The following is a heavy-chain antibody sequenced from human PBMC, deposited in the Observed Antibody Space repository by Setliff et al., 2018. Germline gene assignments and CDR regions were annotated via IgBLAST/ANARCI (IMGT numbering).Heavy chain of an antibody. CDR3: AREGYYDSSGYWADFDY. Sequence: GASVKVSCKASGYTFTAYYMHWVRQAPGQGLEWMGWINPNSGGTNYAQKLQGRVTMTRDTSINTAYMELSRLRSDDTAVYYCAREGYYDSSGYWADFDYWGQGTLVTVSS. D-gene: IGHD3-22*01. J-gene: IGHJ4*02. CDR1: GYTFTAYY. V-gene: IGHV1-2*02. CDR2: INPNSGGT.